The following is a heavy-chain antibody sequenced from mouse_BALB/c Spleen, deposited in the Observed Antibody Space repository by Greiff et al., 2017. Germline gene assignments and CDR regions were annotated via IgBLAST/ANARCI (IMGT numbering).Heavy chain of an antibody. CDR3: ARWGYDEAWFAY. CDR1: GYTFTSYW. V-gene: IGHV1-9*01. J-gene: IGHJ3*01. Sequence: QVQLQQPGSELVRPGASVKLSCKASGYTFTSYWMHWVKQRPGHGLEWIGEILPGSGSTNYNEKFKGKATFTADTSSNTAYMQLSSLTSEDSAVYYCARWGYDEAWFAYWGQGTLVTVSA. D-gene: IGHD2-2*01. CDR2: ILPGSGST.